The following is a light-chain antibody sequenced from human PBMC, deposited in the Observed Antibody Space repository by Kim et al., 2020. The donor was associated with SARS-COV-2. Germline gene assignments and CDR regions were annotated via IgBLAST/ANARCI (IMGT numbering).Light chain of an antibody. Sequence: VSPGEKAPPSCRASQSVSSNLAWYQQNPGQAPRLLIYGASTRATGIPARFSGSGSGTEFTLTISSLQSEDFAVYYCQQYNNWPPLTFGGGTKVEI. CDR1: QSVSSN. J-gene: IGKJ4*01. CDR3: QQYNNWPPLT. CDR2: GAS. V-gene: IGKV3-15*01.